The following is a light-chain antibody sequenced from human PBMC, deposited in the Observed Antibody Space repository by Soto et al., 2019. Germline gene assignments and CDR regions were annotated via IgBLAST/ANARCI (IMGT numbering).Light chain of an antibody. Sequence: DIVMTQSPDSLAVSLGERATINCKSSQSVLYSSNNKNYLAWYQQKPGQPPKLLIYWASTRESGVPDRFSGSGSGTDFTLTISSLQAKDVAVYHCQQHYSAPHTFGQGTKLEIK. CDR2: WAS. CDR3: QQHYSAPHT. V-gene: IGKV4-1*01. J-gene: IGKJ2*01. CDR1: QSVLYSSNNKNY.